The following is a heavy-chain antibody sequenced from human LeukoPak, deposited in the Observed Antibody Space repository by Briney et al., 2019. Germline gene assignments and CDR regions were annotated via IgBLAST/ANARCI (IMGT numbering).Heavy chain of an antibody. V-gene: IGHV3-74*01. CDR3: ARGRPHGNDY. J-gene: IGHJ4*02. Sequence: GGSLRLSCAASGFTFSSYWMNWVRQAPGKGLVWVSRIASDGNNRDYADSVKGRFTISRDNAKNTLYLQMNSLRVEDTAVYYCARGRPHGNDYWGQGTLVTVSS. D-gene: IGHD4-23*01. CDR1: GFTFSSYW. CDR2: IASDGNNR.